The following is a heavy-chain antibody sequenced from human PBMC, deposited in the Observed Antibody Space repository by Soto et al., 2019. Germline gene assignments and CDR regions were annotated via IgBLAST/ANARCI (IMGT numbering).Heavy chain of an antibody. CDR1: GFTFSSYG. J-gene: IGHJ4*02. D-gene: IGHD6-13*01. Sequence: QVQLVESGGGVVQPGRSLRLSCAASGFTFSSYGMHWVRQAPGKGLEWVAVIWYDGSNKYYADSVKGRFTISRDNSKNTRYLQMNSLRAEDTAVYYCAREKRIAAAGTTRVYFDYWGQGTLVTVSS. CDR3: AREKRIAAAGTTRVYFDY. V-gene: IGHV3-33*01. CDR2: IWYDGSNK.